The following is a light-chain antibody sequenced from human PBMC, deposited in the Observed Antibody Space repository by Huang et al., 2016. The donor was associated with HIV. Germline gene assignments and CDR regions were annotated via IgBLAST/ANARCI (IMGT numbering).Light chain of an antibody. Sequence: EIVLTQSPGTLSLSPGGRATLSCRASQSLSSYYLAWYQQKPGQAPRLLIHSSSSRATGIPDKFSGSGSGTDFTLTVSRLEPEDSALYYCHHYGGSSWTFGQGTKVEIK. CDR3: HHYGGSSWT. V-gene: IGKV3-20*01. CDR2: SSS. J-gene: IGKJ1*01. CDR1: QSLSSYY.